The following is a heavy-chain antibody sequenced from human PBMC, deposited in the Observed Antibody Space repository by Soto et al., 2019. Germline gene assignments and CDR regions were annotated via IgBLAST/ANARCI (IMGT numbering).Heavy chain of an antibody. CDR1: GFTFDDYA. Sequence: GGSLRLSCAASGFTFDDYAMHWVRQAPGKGLEWVSGISWNSGSIGYADSVKGRFTISRDNAKNSLYLQVNSLRAEDTALYYRGGYHFDYWGQGTLVTVSS. V-gene: IGHV3-9*01. D-gene: IGHD5-12*01. CDR2: ISWNSGSI. CDR3: GGYHFDY. J-gene: IGHJ4*02.